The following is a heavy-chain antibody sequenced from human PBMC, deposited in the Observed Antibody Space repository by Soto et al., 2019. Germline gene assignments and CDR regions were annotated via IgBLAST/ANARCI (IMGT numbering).Heavy chain of an antibody. CDR3: ARGVGGYCSSTSCYNSWFDP. V-gene: IGHV4-31*03. CDR2: IYYSGST. Sequence: SETLSRTCTVSCGSISSGGYYWSWIRQHPGKGLEWIGYIYYSGSTYYNPSLKSRVTISVDTSKNQFSLKLSSVTAADTAVYYCARGVGGYCSSTSCYNSWFDPWGQGTLVTVSS. CDR1: CGSISSGGYY. D-gene: IGHD2-2*02. J-gene: IGHJ5*02.